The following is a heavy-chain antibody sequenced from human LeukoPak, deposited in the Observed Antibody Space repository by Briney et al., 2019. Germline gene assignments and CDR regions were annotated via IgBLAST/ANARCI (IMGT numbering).Heavy chain of an antibody. CDR1: GGSISNYY. Sequence: PSETLSLTCTVSGGSISNYYWSWIRQPPGKGLEWIGYIYYSGSTNYNPSLKSRVTMPADTSKNQFSLKLNSVTAADTAVYYCARRGSRWYWYFDLWGRGTLVTVSS. CDR3: ARRGSRWYWYFDL. V-gene: IGHV4-59*01. CDR2: IYYSGST. D-gene: IGHD6-13*01. J-gene: IGHJ2*01.